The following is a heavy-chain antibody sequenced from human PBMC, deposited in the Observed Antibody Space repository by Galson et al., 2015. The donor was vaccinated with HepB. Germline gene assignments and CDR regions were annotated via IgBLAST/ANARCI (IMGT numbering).Heavy chain of an antibody. CDR2: VSSGGDTT. J-gene: IGHJ4*01. Sequence: SLRLSCAASGFTFSNYPISWARQAPGKGLEWVSAVSSGGDTTYYADSVKGRFTISRDNSKNTVYLQLNSLRAEDAALYYCAKEVVNENYFDYWGQEPRSPSPQ. CDR3: AKEVVNENYFDY. CDR1: GFTFSNYP. V-gene: IGHV3-23*01. D-gene: IGHD2-2*01.